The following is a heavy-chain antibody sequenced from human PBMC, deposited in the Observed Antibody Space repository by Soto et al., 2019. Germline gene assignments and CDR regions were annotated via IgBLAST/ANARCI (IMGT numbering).Heavy chain of an antibody. J-gene: IGHJ6*02. CDR2: MSYDESKI. V-gene: IGHV3-30*18. CDR1: GFSFSSYA. Sequence: QVQLVESGGGVVQPGRSLRLCCAGSGFSFSSYAVHWVRQAPGKGLEWVAVMSYDESKINYADSVKGRFTISRDNSKNTFFVQLNGLRPEDTAVYFCAKDRGSGTLRYYGMDVWGQGTTVTVS. D-gene: IGHD3-10*01. CDR3: AKDRGSGTLRYYGMDV.